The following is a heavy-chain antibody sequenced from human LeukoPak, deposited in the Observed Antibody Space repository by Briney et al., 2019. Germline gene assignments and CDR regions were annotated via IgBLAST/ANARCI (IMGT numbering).Heavy chain of an antibody. Sequence: SEILSLTCSVSGVSINSGSNYWGWIRQPPGKTLEWIGSIYSSGSTYYNTSLKSRVIILFDTAKTHFSLNLSSVTAADTAVYYCARISGYDYRNWFDPWGQGTLVTVSS. CDR3: ARISGYDYRNWFDP. V-gene: IGHV4-39*07. CDR1: GVSINSGSNY. CDR2: IYSSGST. D-gene: IGHD5-12*01. J-gene: IGHJ5*02.